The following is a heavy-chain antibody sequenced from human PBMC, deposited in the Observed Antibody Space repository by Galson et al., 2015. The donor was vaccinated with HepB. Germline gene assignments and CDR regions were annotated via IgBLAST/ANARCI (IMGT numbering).Heavy chain of an antibody. V-gene: IGHV3-33*01. CDR1: GFTFSSYG. CDR3: AREAYGDYHSYYYYGMDV. J-gene: IGHJ6*02. Sequence: SLRLSCAASGFTFSSYGMHWVRQAPGKGLEWVAVIWYDGSNKYYADSVKGRFTISRDNSKNTLYLQMNSLGAEDTAVYYCAREAYGDYHSYYYYGMDVWGQGTTVTVSS. CDR2: IWYDGSNK. D-gene: IGHD4-17*01.